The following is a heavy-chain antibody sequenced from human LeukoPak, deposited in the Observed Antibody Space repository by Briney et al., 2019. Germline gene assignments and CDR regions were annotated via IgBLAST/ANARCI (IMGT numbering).Heavy chain of an antibody. Sequence: PGGSLRLSCAASGFTFSSYAMSWVRQAPGKGLEWVSAISGSGGSTYYADSVKGRFTISRDNSKNTLYLQMNSLRAEDTAVYYCAKNSFYYYDSSGSYNWIDPWGQGPLVTVSS. CDR3: AKNSFYYYDSSGSYNWIDP. CDR1: GFTFSSYA. J-gene: IGHJ5*02. D-gene: IGHD3-22*01. CDR2: ISGSGGST. V-gene: IGHV3-23*01.